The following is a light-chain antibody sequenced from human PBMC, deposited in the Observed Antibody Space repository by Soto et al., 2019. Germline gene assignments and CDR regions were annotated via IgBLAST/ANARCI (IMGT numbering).Light chain of an antibody. Sequence: EIVLTQSPRTLSLSPGESATLSCTASQSVRSNSLAWYQQKPGQAPRLLMFGASGRATGTPPRFSGRGSGPDSTLTISRLEPDDFAVYYCQQYGTSPLTFGGGTKVDI. V-gene: IGKV3-20*01. CDR3: QQYGTSPLT. J-gene: IGKJ4*01. CDR2: GAS. CDR1: QSVRSNS.